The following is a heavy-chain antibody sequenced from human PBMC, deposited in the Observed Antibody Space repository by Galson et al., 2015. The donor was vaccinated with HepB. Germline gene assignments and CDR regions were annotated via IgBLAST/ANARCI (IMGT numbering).Heavy chain of an antibody. CDR2: ITGSSTTI. J-gene: IGHJ4*02. CDR3: ARVGYGYYSSDY. CDR1: GIMVRNTE. V-gene: IGHV3-48*03. D-gene: IGHD3-10*01. Sequence: SLRLSCAASGIMVRNTEMNWVCQAPGKGLEWVSYITGSSTTIHYADSVKGRFTISRDNAKNSVYLQMNSLRAEDTAVYYCARVGYGYYSSDYWGQGTLVTVSS.